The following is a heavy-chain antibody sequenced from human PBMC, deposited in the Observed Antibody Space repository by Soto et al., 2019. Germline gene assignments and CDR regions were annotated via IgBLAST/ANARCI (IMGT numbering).Heavy chain of an antibody. D-gene: IGHD3-22*01. CDR2: ISSSSSYI. Sequence: EVQLVESGGGLVKPGGSLRLSCAASGFTFSTYSMNWVRQAPGKGLEWVSSISSSSSYIYYADSVKGRFTISRANAKKSLYLQTNSLRAEDTAVYYCARYDSSGYYWPYYYYGMDVWGQGTTVTVSS. CDR3: ARYDSSGYYWPYYYYGMDV. J-gene: IGHJ6*02. V-gene: IGHV3-21*01. CDR1: GFTFSTYS.